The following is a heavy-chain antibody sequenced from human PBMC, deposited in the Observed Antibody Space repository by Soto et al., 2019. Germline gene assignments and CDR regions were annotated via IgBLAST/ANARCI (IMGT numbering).Heavy chain of an antibody. Sequence: RGSLRLSYAVSGLTISDRNYITWVRQAPGKGLESFPPLYSTCGTYYADLGRGRFTVSRDHLKNRVYLERNDVRPDDTALYFCASWLQREDAYDIWGLGKRVTVS. D-gene: IGHD1-1*01. CDR3: ASWLQREDAYDI. CDR1: GLTISDRNY. CDR2: LYSTCGT. V-gene: IGHV3-53*01. J-gene: IGHJ3*02.